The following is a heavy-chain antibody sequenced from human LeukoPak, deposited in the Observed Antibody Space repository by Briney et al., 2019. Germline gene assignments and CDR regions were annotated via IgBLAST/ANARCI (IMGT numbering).Heavy chain of an antibody. J-gene: IGHJ4*01. CDR1: VVTFSKYN. CDR2: VSSSSTDI. CDR3: TRGGYSTAGDY. V-gene: IGHV3-48*01. Sequence: GGSLRLSCAASVVTFSKYNMNWGRQAPGKGLEWISYVSSSSTDISYVDSVKGRFTISRDNAKNSLYLQMTSVRAEDTAVYYCTRGGYSTAGDYWGHGALVTVSS. D-gene: IGHD2-21*01.